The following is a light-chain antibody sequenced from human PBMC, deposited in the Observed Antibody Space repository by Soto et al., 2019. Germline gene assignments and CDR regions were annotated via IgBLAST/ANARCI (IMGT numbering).Light chain of an antibody. CDR1: QSVSSY. CDR2: DAS. J-gene: IGKJ4*01. CDR3: QHRADWPLT. Sequence: EIVLTQSPVTLSLSPGERATLSYRASQSVSSYLAWYQQKPGQAPRLLIYDASNRATGIPARFSGSGSGTDFTLTISSLEPEDFAVYYCQHRADWPLTFGGGTKVEIK. V-gene: IGKV3-11*01.